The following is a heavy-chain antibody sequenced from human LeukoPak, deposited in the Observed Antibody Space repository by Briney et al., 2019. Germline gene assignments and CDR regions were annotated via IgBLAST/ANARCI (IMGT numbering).Heavy chain of an antibody. CDR1: GFSLSTSGVG. V-gene: IGHV2-5*02. D-gene: IGHD2-15*01. J-gene: IGHJ4*02. Sequence: ASGPTLVKPTQTLTLTCTFSGFSLSTSGVGVGWIRQPPGKALEWLALIYWDDDKRYRPSLKSRLTIAKDTSKNQVVLTMTNTDPVDTATYFCAHSLYCRGSSCYFDYWGQGTLVTVSS. CDR3: AHSLYCRGSSCYFDY. CDR2: IYWDDDK.